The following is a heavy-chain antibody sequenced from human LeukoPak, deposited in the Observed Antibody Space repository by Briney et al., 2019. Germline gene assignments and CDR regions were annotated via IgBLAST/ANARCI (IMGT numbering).Heavy chain of an antibody. CDR1: GYTFTSYD. CDR2: MNPNSGNT. V-gene: IGHV1-8*01. D-gene: IGHD5-12*01. J-gene: IGHJ5*02. CDR3: ARGRRLVARGGNWFDP. Sequence: ASVKVSCKASGYTFTSYDINWVRQATGQGLEWMGWMNPNSGNTGYAQKFQGRVTMTRNTSISTAYMELSSLRSEDTAVYYCARGRRLVARGGNWFDPWGQGTLVTVSS.